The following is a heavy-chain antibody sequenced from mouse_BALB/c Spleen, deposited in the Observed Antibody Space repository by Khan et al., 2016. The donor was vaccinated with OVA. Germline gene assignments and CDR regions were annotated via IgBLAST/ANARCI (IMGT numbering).Heavy chain of an antibody. J-gene: IGHJ3*01. V-gene: IGHV3-2*02. CDR1: GYSITSDYA. D-gene: IGHD3-3*01. CDR3: ARGRAY. CDR2: ITYSGST. Sequence: EVQLQESGPGLVKASQSLSLTCTVTGYSITSDYAWHWIRQFPGNKLEWMGYITYSGSTSYTPSLKSRISITRDTSKNQFFLQLNSVTTGDTATYYCARGRAYWGQGTLVTVSA.